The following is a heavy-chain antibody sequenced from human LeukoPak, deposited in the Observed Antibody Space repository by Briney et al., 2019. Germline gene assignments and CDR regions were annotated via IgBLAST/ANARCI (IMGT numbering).Heavy chain of an antibody. CDR3: ARDPRIGSSSDY. V-gene: IGHV3-21*01. CDR1: GFTFSSYS. D-gene: IGHD1-26*01. CDR2: ISSSSSYI. Sequence: PGGSLRLSCAASGFTFSSYSMNWVRQAPGKGLEWVSSISSSSSYIYYADSVKGRFTISRDNAKNSLYLQMNSLRAEDTAVYYCARDPRIGSSSDYWGQGTLVTVSS. J-gene: IGHJ4*02.